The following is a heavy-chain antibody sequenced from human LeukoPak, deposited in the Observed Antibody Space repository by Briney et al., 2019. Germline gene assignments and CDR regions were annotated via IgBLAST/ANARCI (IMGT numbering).Heavy chain of an antibody. CDR1: GFTFRTYA. CDR2: ISDDGSNK. D-gene: IGHD4-17*01. J-gene: IGHJ4*02. Sequence: GGALRHSCAASGFTFRTYAMNWVRQAPGKGLEWVAVISDDGSNKYYAESVKGQFTISRDNSKNTLYLKMNSLRAEDTAVYYCARAFSTTALDYGGQGTLVTVS. CDR3: ARAFSTTALDY. V-gene: IGHV3-30*04.